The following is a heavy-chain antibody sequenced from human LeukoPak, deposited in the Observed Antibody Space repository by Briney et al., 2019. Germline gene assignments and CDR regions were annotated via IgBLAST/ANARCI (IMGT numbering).Heavy chain of an antibody. CDR1: GGSISGYY. D-gene: IGHD6-13*01. Sequence: PSETPSLTCTVSGGSISGYYWNWIRQPPGKGLEWIGYFYYSGSGSANYNPSLKSRLTISGDTSKNQFSLKLRSVTAADTAVYYCARSPGLEARGMRWFFDLWGRGTLVTVSS. CDR2: FYYSGSGSA. CDR3: ARSPGLEARGMRWFFDL. V-gene: IGHV4-59*01. J-gene: IGHJ2*01.